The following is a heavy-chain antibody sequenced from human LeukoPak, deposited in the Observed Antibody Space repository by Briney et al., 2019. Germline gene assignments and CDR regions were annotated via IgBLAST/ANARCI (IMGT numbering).Heavy chain of an antibody. V-gene: IGHV3-11*04. CDR3: TREDYYYASGH. D-gene: IGHD3-10*01. J-gene: IGHJ4*02. Sequence: GGSLRLFCAASGFTFTDYYMSWVRQAPGKGVEWVSYISTSGDIIFYADSVKGRFTSSRDNAQSSLYLQMNSLRAEDTAVYYCTREDYYYASGHWAQGTLVTVSS. CDR2: ISTSGDII. CDR1: GFTFTDYY.